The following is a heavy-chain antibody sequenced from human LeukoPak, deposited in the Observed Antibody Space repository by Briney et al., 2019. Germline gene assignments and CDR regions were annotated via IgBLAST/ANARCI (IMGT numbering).Heavy chain of an antibody. CDR2: ISTDNGNT. V-gene: IGHV1-18*01. J-gene: IGHJ3*02. D-gene: IGHD4-17*01. CDR1: GYTFTSYG. Sequence: ASVKVSCKPSGYTFTSYGITWVRQAPGQGLEWMGWISTDNGNTNYAQKLQGRVTMTTDTSTSTAYMELRSLRSDDTAVYYCARAHYGGAFDIWGQGTMVTVSS. CDR3: ARAHYGGAFDI.